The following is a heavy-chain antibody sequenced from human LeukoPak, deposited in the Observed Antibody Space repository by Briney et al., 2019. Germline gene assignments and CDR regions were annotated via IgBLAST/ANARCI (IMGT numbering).Heavy chain of an antibody. CDR2: ISSSSSTI. V-gene: IGHV3-48*01. CDR3: ARVSLSSGYYKKYYFDY. D-gene: IGHD3-22*01. Sequence: GGSLRLSCAASGFTFSSYSMNWVRQAPGKGLEWVSYISSSSSTIYYADSVKGRFTISRDNAKNSLYLQMNSLRAEDTAVYYCARVSLSSGYYKKYYFDYWGQGTLVTVSS. J-gene: IGHJ4*02. CDR1: GFTFSSYS.